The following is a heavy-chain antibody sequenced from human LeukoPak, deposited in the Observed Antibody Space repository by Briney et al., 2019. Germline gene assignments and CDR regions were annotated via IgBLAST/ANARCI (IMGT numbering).Heavy chain of an antibody. CDR3: TSHVGGTARAWGYFQY. D-gene: IGHD1-26*01. Sequence: GGSLRLSCAASGILFSDYYMSWIRQAPGKGLEWVSYISNSDSSIYYADSVKGRFTVSRDNANKSLFLQMNSLRAEDTAVYYCTSHVGGTARAWGYFQYWGQGTLVTVSS. CDR2: ISNSDSSI. CDR1: GILFSDYY. V-gene: IGHV3-11*01. J-gene: IGHJ1*01.